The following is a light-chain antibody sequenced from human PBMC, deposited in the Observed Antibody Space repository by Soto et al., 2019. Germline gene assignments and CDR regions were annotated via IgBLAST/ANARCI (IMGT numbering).Light chain of an antibody. CDR2: KAS. Sequence: DIQMTQSPSTLSASVGDRVTITCRASQSINNWLAWYQQKPGKAPKLLIYKASSLESGVPSRFSGSGSGTEFTLTISSLQPDDFATYYCQHSDSYSYTFGQGTKLEIK. CDR1: QSINNW. J-gene: IGKJ2*01. CDR3: QHSDSYSYT. V-gene: IGKV1-5*03.